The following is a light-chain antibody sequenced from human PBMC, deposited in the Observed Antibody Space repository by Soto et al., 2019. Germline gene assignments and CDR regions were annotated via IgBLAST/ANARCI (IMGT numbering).Light chain of an antibody. CDR3: QHYYSYSEA. Sequence: DIQLTQSPSFLSASVGDRVTITCRASQGISNYLAWYQQKPGKAPNLLIHTASTLQSGVPSRFSGSGSGTKFTLTISSLQPDDFATYYCQHYYSYSEAFGQGTKVELK. CDR1: QGISNY. V-gene: IGKV1-9*01. CDR2: TAS. J-gene: IGKJ1*01.